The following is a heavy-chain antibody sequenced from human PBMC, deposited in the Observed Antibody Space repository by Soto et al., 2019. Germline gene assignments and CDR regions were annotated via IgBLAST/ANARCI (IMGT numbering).Heavy chain of an antibody. CDR1: GYSFTSYW. V-gene: IGHV5-51*01. CDR2: IYPGDSDT. Sequence: GESLKISCKGSGYSFTSYWIGWVRQMPGKGLEWMGIIYPGDSDTRYSPSFQGQVTISADKSISTAYLQWSSLKASDTAMYYCARLAATLAVAGTDRMDLWGQGTTLTVS. D-gene: IGHD6-19*01. CDR3: ARLAATLAVAGTDRMDL. J-gene: IGHJ6*02.